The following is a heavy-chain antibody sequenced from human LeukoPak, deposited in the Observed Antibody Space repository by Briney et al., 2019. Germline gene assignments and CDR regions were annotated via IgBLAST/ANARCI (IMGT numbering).Heavy chain of an antibody. D-gene: IGHD3-3*01. CDR3: AKGAAKADIGITLFGVVIPFDY. CDR1: GFTFSSYA. J-gene: IGHJ4*02. Sequence: PGRSLRLSCAASGFTFSSYAMHWVRQAPGKGLEWVAVISYDGSNKYYADSVKGRFTISRDNSKNTLYLQMHSLRVDDTAVYYCAKGAAKADIGITLFGVVIPFDYWGQGTLVTVSS. V-gene: IGHV3-30-3*01. CDR2: ISYDGSNK.